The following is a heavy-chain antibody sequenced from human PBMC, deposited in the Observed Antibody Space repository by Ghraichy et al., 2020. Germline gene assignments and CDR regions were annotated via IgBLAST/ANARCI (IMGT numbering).Heavy chain of an antibody. J-gene: IGHJ5*02. D-gene: IGHD3-10*01. Sequence: GGSLRLSCAASEFIFSTYNMNWFRQAPGRGLEWVSYISSSSSTIHYADPVKGRFTISRDNAKNSLYLQMNSLRAEDTAVYYCARGYGSGRNWFDPWGQGTLVTVSS. CDR1: EFIFSTYN. CDR2: ISSSSSTI. V-gene: IGHV3-48*01. CDR3: ARGYGSGRNWFDP.